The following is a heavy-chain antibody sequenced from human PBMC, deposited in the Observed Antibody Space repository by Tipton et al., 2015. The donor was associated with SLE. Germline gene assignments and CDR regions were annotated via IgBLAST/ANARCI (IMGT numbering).Heavy chain of an antibody. CDR1: GFTFSSYW. J-gene: IGHJ4*02. CDR3: ARDRGGDIVVVPAALGY. D-gene: IGHD2-2*01. CDR2: IKQDGSEK. Sequence: LSLTCAASGFTFSSYWMSWVRQAPGKGLEWVANIKQDGSEKYYVDSVKGRFTISRDNAKNSLYLQMNSLRAEDTAVYYCARDRGGDIVVVPAALGYWGRGTLVTVSS. V-gene: IGHV3-7*01.